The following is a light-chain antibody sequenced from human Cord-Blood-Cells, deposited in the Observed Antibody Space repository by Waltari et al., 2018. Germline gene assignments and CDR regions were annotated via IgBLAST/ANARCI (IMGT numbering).Light chain of an antibody. J-gene: IGLJ1*01. CDR2: EVS. V-gene: IGLV2-14*01. Sequence: QSALTQHAPVSGSPGQSITTPCTGTLTDVGGVLYFSWYQQHPGKAPKLMIYEVSNRPSGVSNRFSDSKSGNTASLTISGLQAEDEADYYCSSYTSSSTLVFGTGTKVTVL. CDR1: LTDVGGVLY. CDR3: SSYTSSSTLV.